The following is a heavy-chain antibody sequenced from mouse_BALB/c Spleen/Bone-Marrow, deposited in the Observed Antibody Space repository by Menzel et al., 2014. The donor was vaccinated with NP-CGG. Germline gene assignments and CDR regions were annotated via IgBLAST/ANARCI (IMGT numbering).Heavy chain of an antibody. CDR1: GYKFTDYA. V-gene: IGHV1-67*01. CDR3: ARNFYGSAYFDF. Sequence: VQLQESGPELVRPGVSVKISSKGSGYKFTDYAMHWVKQSHAKSLEWIGLISTYSGNTHYNQKFKGKATMTVDKSSSTAYMELARLTSEDSAIYYCARNFYGSAYFDFWGQGSTLTVSS. J-gene: IGHJ2*01. D-gene: IGHD1-1*01. CDR2: ISTYSGNT.